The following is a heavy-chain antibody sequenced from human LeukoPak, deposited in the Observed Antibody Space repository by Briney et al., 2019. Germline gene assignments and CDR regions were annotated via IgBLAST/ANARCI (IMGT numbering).Heavy chain of an antibody. V-gene: IGHV4-39*06. J-gene: IGHJ3*02. Sequence: SETLSLTCTVSGGSISSSSYYWGWIRQPPGKGLEWIGSIYYSGSTYYNPSLKSRVTISVDTSKNQFPLKLSSVTAADTAVYYCARDRRNTIFGVVITANHAFDIWGQGTMVTVSS. D-gene: IGHD3-3*01. CDR1: GGSISSSSYY. CDR3: ARDRRNTIFGVVITANHAFDI. CDR2: IYYSGST.